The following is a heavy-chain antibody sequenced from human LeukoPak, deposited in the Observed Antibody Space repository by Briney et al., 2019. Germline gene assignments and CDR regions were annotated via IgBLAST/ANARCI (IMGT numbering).Heavy chain of an antibody. Sequence: PGGSLRLSCAAYGFTFSSYAMSWVRQAPGRGLEWVSVISGSGDTTYYADSVKGRFTISRDNSKNTLYLQMNSLRAEDTAVYYCARRGWYGDYDYWGQGTLVTVSS. J-gene: IGHJ4*02. CDR1: GFTFSSYA. CDR2: ISGSGDTT. CDR3: ARRGWYGDYDY. V-gene: IGHV3-23*01. D-gene: IGHD4-17*01.